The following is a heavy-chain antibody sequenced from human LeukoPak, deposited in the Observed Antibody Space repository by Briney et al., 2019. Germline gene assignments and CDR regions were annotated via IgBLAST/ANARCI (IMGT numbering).Heavy chain of an antibody. D-gene: IGHD3-10*01. CDR2: ISGSGSST. V-gene: IGHV3-23*01. J-gene: IGHJ4*02. Sequence: LGGSLRLSCAVSGFTFSSCATSWVRQAPGKGLEWVSAISGSGSSTYYADSVRGRFTISRDNSKNTLYLQMNSLRAEDTAVYYCAKDRWFGELLVGYFDSWGQGALVTVSS. CDR3: AKDRWFGELLVGYFDS. CDR1: GFTFSSCA.